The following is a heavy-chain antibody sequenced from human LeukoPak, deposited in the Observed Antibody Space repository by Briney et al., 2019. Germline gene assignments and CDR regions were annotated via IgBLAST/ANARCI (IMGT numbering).Heavy chain of an antibody. Sequence: SGPTRVNPTQTLTLTCTFSGFSLSTSGVGVGWVRQPPGKALEWLALIYWDDDKRYRPSLKSRLTITKDTSKNQVVLTMTNMDPVDTATYYCARRLSNVYFDYWGQGTLVTVSS. CDR1: GFSLSTSGVG. J-gene: IGHJ4*02. CDR2: IYWDDDK. V-gene: IGHV2-5*02. CDR3: ARRLSNVYFDY.